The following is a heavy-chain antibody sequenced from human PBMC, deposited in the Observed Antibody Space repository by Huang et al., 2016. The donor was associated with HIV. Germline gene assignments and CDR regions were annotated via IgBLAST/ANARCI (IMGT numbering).Heavy chain of an antibody. CDR2: IHPNSGVT. CDR3: ARSPLLGESSSALEF. D-gene: IGHD3-16*01. CDR1: GYIFIGYY. J-gene: IGHJ4*02. Sequence: QVQLVQSGAEVKKPGASVKVSCKASGYIFIGYYIQWVRQAPGQGLEWMGRIHPNSGVTKYAEKFQGRVTMTKDTSIDTAYMKLRSLRSADTAVYYCARSPLLGESSSALEFWGQGTLAIVSS. V-gene: IGHV1-2*06.